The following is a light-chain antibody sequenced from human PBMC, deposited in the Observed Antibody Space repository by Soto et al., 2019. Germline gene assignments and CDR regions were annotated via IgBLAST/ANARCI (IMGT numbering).Light chain of an antibody. CDR2: AAS. Sequence: DVQLTQSPSSLSASVGDRISITCRASQGINSYVAWYQQKPGRSPTILIYAASTLESGVPSRFSGSGSGTEFTLTINSLQSEDSAVYYCQRYNDWPLTCGGGTKGDIK. CDR1: QGINSY. CDR3: QRYNDWPLT. J-gene: IGKJ4*01. V-gene: IGKV1-27*01.